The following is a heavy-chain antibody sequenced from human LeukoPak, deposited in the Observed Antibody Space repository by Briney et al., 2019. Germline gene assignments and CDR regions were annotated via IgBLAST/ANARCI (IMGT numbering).Heavy chain of an antibody. Sequence: GRSLRLSCAASGFTFDDYAMHWVRQAPGKGLEWVSGISWNSGSIGYADSVKGRFTISRDNAKNSLYLQMNSLRAEDTALYYCAKDIAKYSSSWTYGMDVWGQGTTVTVSS. CDR2: ISWNSGSI. D-gene: IGHD6-13*01. CDR3: AKDIAKYSSSWTYGMDV. J-gene: IGHJ6*02. V-gene: IGHV3-9*01. CDR1: GFTFDDYA.